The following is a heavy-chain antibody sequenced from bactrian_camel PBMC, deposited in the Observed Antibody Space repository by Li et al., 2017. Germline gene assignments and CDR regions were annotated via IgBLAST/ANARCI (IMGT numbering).Heavy chain of an antibody. CDR3: VAGESFARYGGRCWIASLAPVDDYPD. D-gene: IGHD6*01. V-gene: IGHV3S63*01. Sequence: QLVESGGGSVQAAGSLRLSCTASGLSLDDYAMGWLRQAPGREREGVGMIDSDGTTDYADSVKGRFTISQDKAKNTLYLQMNSLGPEDTATYYCVAGESFARYGGRCWIASLAPVDDYPDWGQGTQVTVS. CDR1: GLSLDDYA. J-gene: IGHJ4*01. CDR2: MIDSDGTT.